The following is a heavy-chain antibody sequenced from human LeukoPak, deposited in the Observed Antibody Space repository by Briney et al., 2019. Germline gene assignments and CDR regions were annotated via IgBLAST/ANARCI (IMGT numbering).Heavy chain of an antibody. CDR3: VREMYGPGLYYFDY. Sequence: GSLRLSCAASGFTFSGYWMHWVRQVPEKGLVLVSRIDNGGSGTTYADSVKGRFTVSRDNAKNTLYLQMNSLRVGDTAVYYCVREMYGPGLYYFDYWGQGALVTVSS. D-gene: IGHD3-10*01. V-gene: IGHV3-74*01. CDR2: IDNGGSGT. CDR1: GFTFSGYW. J-gene: IGHJ4*02.